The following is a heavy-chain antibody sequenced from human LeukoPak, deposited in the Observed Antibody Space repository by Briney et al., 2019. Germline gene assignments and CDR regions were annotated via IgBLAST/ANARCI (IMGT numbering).Heavy chain of an antibody. Sequence: TGGSLRLSCAASGFTFSSYWMSWVRQAPGKGLEWVADIKQDGSEKYYVDSVKGRFTISRDNAKNSLYLQMNSLRAEDTAVYYCARGRHTVTTSGAEYFQHWGQGTLVTVSS. CDR2: IKQDGSEK. V-gene: IGHV3-7*01. J-gene: IGHJ1*01. CDR1: GFTFSSYW. D-gene: IGHD4-17*01. CDR3: ARGRHTVTTSGAEYFQH.